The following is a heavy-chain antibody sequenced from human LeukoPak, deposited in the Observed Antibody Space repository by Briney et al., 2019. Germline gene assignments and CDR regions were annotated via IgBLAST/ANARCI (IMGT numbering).Heavy chain of an antibody. CDR3: ARTSSVDTALVGVHWFDP. V-gene: IGHV4-38-2*01. CDR1: GDSITSGYY. J-gene: IGHJ5*02. CDR2: IFHSGST. Sequence: PSETLSLTCAVSGDSITSGYYWAWIRQPPGKGLEWIGSIFHSGSTYLNPSLRSRVTISLNTSKNHFPLILSSMTAADTAVYYCARTSSVDTALVGVHWFDPWGQGTLVTVSS. D-gene: IGHD5-18*01.